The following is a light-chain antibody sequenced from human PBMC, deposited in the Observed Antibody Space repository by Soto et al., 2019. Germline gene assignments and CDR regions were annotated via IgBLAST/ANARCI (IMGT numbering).Light chain of an antibody. CDR1: QSISSY. CDR3: QQSYSNLSIT. V-gene: IGKV1-39*01. J-gene: IGKJ5*01. CDR2: AAS. Sequence: DIQMTQSPSSLSASVGDRVTITCRASQSISSYLNWYQQKPGKAPKLLIYAASSLQSGVPSRFGGSGSGTDFTLTISSLQPEDFATYYCQQSYSNLSITFGQGTRLEIK.